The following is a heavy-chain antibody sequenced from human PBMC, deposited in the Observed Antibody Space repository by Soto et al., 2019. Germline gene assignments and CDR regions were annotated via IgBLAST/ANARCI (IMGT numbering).Heavy chain of an antibody. CDR1: RFIFSSAW. CDR3: APDTTLPGSGYSYYFTS. CDR2: IKSKTDGETT. Sequence: QLVESGGSVVKPGGSLRLSCTASRFIFSSAWMSWVRQAPGTGLEWVGRIKSKTDGETTAYAAPVKGRFTSSRDDSKHTLYLQTNSLTTEDTGVYYSAPDTTLPGSGYSYYFTSWGQGTQVTVSS. J-gene: IGHJ4*02. V-gene: IGHV3-15*01. D-gene: IGHD3-3*01.